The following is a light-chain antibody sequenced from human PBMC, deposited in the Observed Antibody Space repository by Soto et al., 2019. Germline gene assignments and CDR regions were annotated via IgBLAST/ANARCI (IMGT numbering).Light chain of an antibody. CDR2: EVS. Sequence: QSVLTQPASVSGSPGQSITISCTGTSSDVGGYDFVSWYQQHAGRAPKLLIYEVSRRPSGVSNRFSGSKSGNTASLTISGLQAEEEADYYCSSYTGYYTRVFGTGTKVTVL. CDR3: SSYTGYYTRV. J-gene: IGLJ1*01. CDR1: SSDVGGYDF. V-gene: IGLV2-14*01.